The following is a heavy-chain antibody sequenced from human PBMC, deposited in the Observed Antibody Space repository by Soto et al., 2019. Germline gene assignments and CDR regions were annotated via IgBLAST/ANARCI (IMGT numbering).Heavy chain of an antibody. J-gene: IGHJ6*02. CDR2: ISYDGSNK. CDR3: ARELGGWFGELGGHYGMDV. CDR1: GFTFSSYA. V-gene: IGHV3-30-3*01. Sequence: QVQLVESGGGVVQPGRSLRLSCAASGFTFSSYAMHWVRQAPGKGLEWVAVISYDGSNKYYADSVEGRFTISRDNSKNTLYLQMNSLRAEDTAVYYCARELGGWFGELGGHYGMDVWGQGTTVTVSS. D-gene: IGHD3-10*01.